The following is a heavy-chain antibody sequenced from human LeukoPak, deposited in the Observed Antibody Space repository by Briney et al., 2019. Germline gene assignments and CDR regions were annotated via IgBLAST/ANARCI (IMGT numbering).Heavy chain of an antibody. J-gene: IGHJ6*02. CDR3: ARPRNDILSGFHYYYGMDV. CDR1: GFTFSSYW. D-gene: IGHD3-9*01. CDR2: INSDGRST. Sequence: GGSLRLSCAASGFTFSSYWMHWVRQAPGKGLVWVSRINSDGRSTSYADSVKGRLTRSRDNAKNELYLQMNSLRAEATAVYYCARPRNDILSGFHYYYGMDVWGQGTTVTVSS. V-gene: IGHV3-74*01.